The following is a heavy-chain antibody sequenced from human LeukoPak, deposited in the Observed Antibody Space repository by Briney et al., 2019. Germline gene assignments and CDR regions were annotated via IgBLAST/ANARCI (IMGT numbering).Heavy chain of an antibody. CDR1: GFTFSSYG. D-gene: IGHD6-13*01. J-gene: IGHJ6*03. Sequence: GGSLRLSCAASGFTFSSYGMHWVRQAPGKGLEWVAVISYDGSNKYYADSVKGRFTISRDNSKNTLYLQMNSLRAEDTAVYYCARGSIAAAGTGYYYYMDVWGKGTTVTVSS. CDR3: ARGSIAAAGTGYYYYMDV. CDR2: ISYDGSNK. V-gene: IGHV3-30*19.